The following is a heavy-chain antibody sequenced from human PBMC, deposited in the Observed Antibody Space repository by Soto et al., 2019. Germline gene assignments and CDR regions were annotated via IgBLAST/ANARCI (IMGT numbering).Heavy chain of an antibody. J-gene: IGHJ4*02. Sequence: ASVKVSCKASGGTFNRNTISWVRQAPGQGLEWMGGIIPIFGTANYAQKFQGRVTITADESTNTAYMELSRLRSEYTAVYDCARQFDYDSSGYYYAYWGQGTLVTVSS. V-gene: IGHV1-69*13. CDR2: IIPIFGTA. CDR1: GGTFNRNT. CDR3: ARQFDYDSSGYYYAY. D-gene: IGHD3-22*01.